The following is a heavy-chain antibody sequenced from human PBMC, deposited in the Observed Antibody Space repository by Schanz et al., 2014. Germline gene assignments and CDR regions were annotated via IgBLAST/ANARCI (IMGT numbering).Heavy chain of an antibody. CDR1: GYTFTSHG. J-gene: IGHJ3*02. CDR3: TRGGYNYALSAFDI. Sequence: QVQLVQSGAEAKKPGASVKVSCKASGYTFTSHGISWVRQAPGQGLEWMGGITAYNGDTNYALKLQGKVAMTTDTSTSTAYMELRSLRSDDTALYYCTRGGYNYALSAFDIWGQGTMVTVSS. V-gene: IGHV1-18*01. D-gene: IGHD5-18*01. CDR2: ITAYNGDT.